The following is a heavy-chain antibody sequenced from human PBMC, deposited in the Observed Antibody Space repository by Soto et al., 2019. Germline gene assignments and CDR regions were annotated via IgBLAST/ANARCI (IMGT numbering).Heavy chain of an antibody. CDR2: ISSSSSYI. J-gene: IGHJ6*02. Sequence: EVQLVESGGGLVKPGGSLRLSCAASGFTFSSYSMNWVREAPGKGLEWVSSISSSSSYIYYADSVKGRFTISRDNAKNSLYLQMNSLRAEDTAVYYCARDHDDITMVRGVIINYYYYGMDVWGQGTTVTVSS. D-gene: IGHD3-10*01. CDR3: ARDHDDITMVRGVIINYYYYGMDV. V-gene: IGHV3-21*01. CDR1: GFTFSSYS.